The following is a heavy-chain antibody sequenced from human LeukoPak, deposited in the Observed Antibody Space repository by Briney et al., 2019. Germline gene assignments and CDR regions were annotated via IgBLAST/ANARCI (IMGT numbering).Heavy chain of an antibody. CDR1: GFSVSSNY. Sequence: RGSLRLSCAASGFSVSSNYMSWVRQAPGKGLEWVSVIYSGGSTYYADSVKGRFTISRDNSKNTVYLQMNSLSAEDTAVYYCAKGNSAGSSKSWFDPWGQGTLVTVSS. V-gene: IGHV3-53*01. D-gene: IGHD3-10*01. CDR2: IYSGGST. CDR3: AKGNSAGSSKSWFDP. J-gene: IGHJ5*02.